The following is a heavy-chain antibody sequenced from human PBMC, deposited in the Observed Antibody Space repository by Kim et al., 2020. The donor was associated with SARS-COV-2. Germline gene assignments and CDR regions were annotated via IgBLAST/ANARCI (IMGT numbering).Heavy chain of an antibody. D-gene: IGHD3-10*01. CDR3: AREWRGSGEGWFDP. CDR2: ISSSSSYI. J-gene: IGHJ5*02. V-gene: IGHV3-21*01. Sequence: GGSLRLSCAASGFTFSSYSMNWVRQAPGKGLEWVSSISSSSSYIYYADSVKGRFTISRDNAKNSLYLQMNSLRAEDTAVYYCAREWRGSGEGWFDPWGQGTLVTVSS. CDR1: GFTFSSYS.